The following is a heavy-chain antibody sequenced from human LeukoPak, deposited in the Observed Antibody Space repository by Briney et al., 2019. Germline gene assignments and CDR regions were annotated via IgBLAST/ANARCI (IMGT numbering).Heavy chain of an antibody. Sequence: GGPLTLSCGASGFTLRNAWVSWAREAPGEAREWVGRVKSKADGGTTDYAAPVKGRFTISRDDSQNTLYLQMDSLKTEDTAVYYCTTTPGRDYWGQGTLVTVSS. CDR1: GFTLRNAW. CDR2: VKSKADGGTT. CDR3: TTTPGRDY. D-gene: IGHD3-10*01. J-gene: IGHJ4*02. V-gene: IGHV3-15*01.